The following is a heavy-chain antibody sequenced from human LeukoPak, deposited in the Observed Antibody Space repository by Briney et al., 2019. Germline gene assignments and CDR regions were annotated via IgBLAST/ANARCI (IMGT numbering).Heavy chain of an antibody. D-gene: IGHD3-9*01. J-gene: IGHJ5*02. CDR2: ISSSGSTI. CDR1: GFTFSSYE. Sequence: GGSLRLSCAASGFTFSSYEMNWVRQAPGKGLEWVSYISSSGSTIYYADSVKGRFTISRDNAKNSLYLQMNSLRAEDTAVYYCARAGYDILTGHPQNWFDPWGQGTLVTVSS. V-gene: IGHV3-48*03. CDR3: ARAGYDILTGHPQNWFDP.